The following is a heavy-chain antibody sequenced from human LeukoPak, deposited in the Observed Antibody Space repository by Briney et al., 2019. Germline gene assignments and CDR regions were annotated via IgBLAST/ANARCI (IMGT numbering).Heavy chain of an antibody. CDR2: IYYSGST. Sequence: SETLSLTCTVSGGSISSGDYYWSWIRQPPGKGLEWIGYIYYSGSTYYNPSLKSRVTISVDTSKNQFSLKLSSVTAADTAVYYCARDQNLNWNDGKDAFDIWGQGTMVTVSS. D-gene: IGHD1-1*01. CDR3: ARDQNLNWNDGKDAFDI. V-gene: IGHV4-30-4*08. J-gene: IGHJ3*02. CDR1: GGSISSGDYY.